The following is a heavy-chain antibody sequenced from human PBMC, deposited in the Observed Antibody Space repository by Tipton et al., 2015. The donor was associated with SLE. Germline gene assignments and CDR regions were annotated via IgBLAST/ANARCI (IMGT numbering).Heavy chain of an antibody. CDR1: GGSFSGYS. V-gene: IGHV4-34*01. D-gene: IGHD6-13*01. CDR3: ARDISGYSSSWFYYYSAMDV. J-gene: IGHJ6*02. Sequence: TLSLTCAVYGGSFSGYSWSWIRQPPGKGLEWIGEINHSGSTNYNPSLKSRVTISLGTSKNQFSLKLTSVTTADTAVYHCARDISGYSSSWFYYYSAMDVWGQGTTVTVSS. CDR2: INHSGST.